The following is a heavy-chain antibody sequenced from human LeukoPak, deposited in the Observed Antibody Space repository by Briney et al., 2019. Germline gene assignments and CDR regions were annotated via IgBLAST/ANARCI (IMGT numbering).Heavy chain of an antibody. CDR1: GYSISSGYY. CDR2: IYHSGST. D-gene: IGHD4-11*01. Sequence: SETLSLTCAVSGYSISSGYYWGWIRQPPGKGLEWLGSIYHSGSTYSNPSLKSRVTMSVDTSKNQFSLKLTSVTAADTAVYYCARAYSNWFDPWGQGTLVTVSS. J-gene: IGHJ5*02. V-gene: IGHV4-38-2*01. CDR3: ARAYSNWFDP.